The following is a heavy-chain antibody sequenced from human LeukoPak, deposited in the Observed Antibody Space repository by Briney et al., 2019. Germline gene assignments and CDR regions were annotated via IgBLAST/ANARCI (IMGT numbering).Heavy chain of an antibody. D-gene: IGHD3-10*01. CDR3: ARDLAPRAASGSHAAFDI. V-gene: IGHV3-11*01. CDR2: ISSIGSTI. Sequence: GGSLRLSCAAPGFTFSDFYMSWIRQAPGKGLEWVSYISSIGSTIYYADSVKGRFTISRDNAKNSLYLQMNSLRAEDTAVYYCARDLAPRAASGSHAAFDIWGQGTMVTVSS. CDR1: GFTFSDFY. J-gene: IGHJ3*02.